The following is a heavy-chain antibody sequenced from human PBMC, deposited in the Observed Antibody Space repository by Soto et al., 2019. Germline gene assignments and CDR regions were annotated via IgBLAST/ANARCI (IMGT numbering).Heavy chain of an antibody. CDR2: IWYDGSNK. Sequence: QVQLVESGGGVVQPGRSLRLSCAASGFTFSSYGMHWVRQAPGKGLEWVAVIWYDGSNKYYADSVKGRFTISRDNSKNTLYLQMTSLRAEDTAVYYCARDLITIFGVVNWFDPWGQGTLVTVSS. CDR1: GFTFSSYG. CDR3: ARDLITIFGVVNWFDP. J-gene: IGHJ5*02. D-gene: IGHD3-3*01. V-gene: IGHV3-33*01.